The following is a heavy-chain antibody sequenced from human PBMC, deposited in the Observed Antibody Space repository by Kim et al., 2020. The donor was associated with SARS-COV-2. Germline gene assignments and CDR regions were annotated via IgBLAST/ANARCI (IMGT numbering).Heavy chain of an antibody. CDR2: ISSSSSYI. Sequence: GGSLRLSCAASGFTFSSYSMNWVRQAPGKGLEWVSSISSSSSYIYYADSVKGRFTISRDNAKNSLYLQMNSLRAEDTAVYYCARVRKVPAAIGFFDYWGQGTLVTVSS. J-gene: IGHJ4*02. V-gene: IGHV3-21*04. CDR1: GFTFSSYS. CDR3: ARVRKVPAAIGFFDY. D-gene: IGHD2-2*02.